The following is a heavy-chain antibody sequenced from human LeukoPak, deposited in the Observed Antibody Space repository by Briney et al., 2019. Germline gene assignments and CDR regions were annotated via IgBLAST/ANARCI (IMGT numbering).Heavy chain of an antibody. D-gene: IGHD6-6*01. Sequence: GGSLRLSCAASGFTFSSYSMNWVRQTPGKGLEWVSSISSSSSYIYYADSVKGRFTISRDNAKNSLYLQMNSLRAEDTAVYYCARTIIAARLGYFDYWGQGTLVTVSS. CDR3: ARTIIAARLGYFDY. CDR1: GFTFSSYS. V-gene: IGHV3-21*01. J-gene: IGHJ4*02. CDR2: ISSSSSYI.